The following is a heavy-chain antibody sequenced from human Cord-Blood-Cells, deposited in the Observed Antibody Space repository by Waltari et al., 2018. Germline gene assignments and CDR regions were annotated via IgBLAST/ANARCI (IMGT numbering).Heavy chain of an antibody. CDR3: AKDSLDPLTVTNPYLYFQH. V-gene: IGHV3-23*01. CDR2: ISGSGGST. J-gene: IGHJ1*01. Sequence: CAASGFTFSSYAMSWVRQAPGKGLEWVSAISGSGGSTYYADSVKGRFTISRDNSKNTLYLQMNSLRAEDTAVYYCAKDSLDPLTVTNPYLYFQHWGQGTLVTVSS. CDR1: GFTFSSYA. D-gene: IGHD4-4*01.